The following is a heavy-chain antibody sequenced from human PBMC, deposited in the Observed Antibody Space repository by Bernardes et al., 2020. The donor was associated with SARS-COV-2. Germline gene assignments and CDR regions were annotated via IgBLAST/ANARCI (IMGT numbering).Heavy chain of an antibody. J-gene: IGHJ6*02. V-gene: IGHV4-34*01. D-gene: IGHD3-10*01. Sequence: SETLSLTCAVYGGSFSGYYWSWIRQPPGKGLEWIGEINHSGSTNYNPSLKSRVTISVDTSKNQFSLKLRSVNAADTAVYYCARDRVTYYYGSGSYGSGDDYYYYYGMDVWGQGTTVTVSS. CDR3: ARDRVTYYYGSGSYGSGDDYYYYYGMDV. CDR1: GGSFSGYY. CDR2: INHSGST.